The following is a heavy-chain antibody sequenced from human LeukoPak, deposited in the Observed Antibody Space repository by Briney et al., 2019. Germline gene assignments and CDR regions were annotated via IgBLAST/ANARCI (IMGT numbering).Heavy chain of an antibody. D-gene: IGHD1-1*01. CDR1: GYTFTSYG. V-gene: IGHV1-18*01. J-gene: IGHJ5*02. Sequence: ASVKVSCKASGYTFTSYGISWVRQAPGQGLEWMGLISAYNGNTNYAQKLQGRVTMTTDTSTSTAYMELRSMRSDGTAVYYCARDGPLDLHNWFDPWGQGTLVTVSA. CDR2: ISAYNGNT. CDR3: ARDGPLDLHNWFDP.